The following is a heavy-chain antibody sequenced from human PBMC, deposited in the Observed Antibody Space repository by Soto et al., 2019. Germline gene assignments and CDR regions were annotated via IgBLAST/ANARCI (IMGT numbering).Heavy chain of an antibody. V-gene: IGHV4-61*05. J-gene: IGHJ6*02. CDR3: ARYKSNYYYGMDV. CDR1: GGSISSSRYY. D-gene: IGHD1-20*01. CDR2: IYYSGIT. Sequence: SETLSLTCTVSGGSISSSRYYWGWFRQPPGKGLEWIGYIYYSGITNYNPSLKSRVTISVDTSKNQFSLKLSSVTAADTAVYYCARYKSNYYYGMDVWGQGTTVTVSS.